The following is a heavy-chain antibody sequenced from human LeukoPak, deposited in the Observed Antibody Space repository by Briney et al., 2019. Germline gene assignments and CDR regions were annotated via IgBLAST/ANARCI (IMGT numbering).Heavy chain of an antibody. V-gene: IGHV4-59*01. CDR1: GGSISSYY. D-gene: IGHD3-22*01. Sequence: SETLSLTCTVSGGSISSYYWSWIRQPPGKGLEGIGYIYYSGSTNYNPSPKSRVTISVDTSKNQFSLKLSSVTAAATAVYYCARAPYYYDSSGYSLGFDYWGQGTLVTVSS. CDR3: ARAPYYYDSSGYSLGFDY. CDR2: IYYSGST. J-gene: IGHJ4*02.